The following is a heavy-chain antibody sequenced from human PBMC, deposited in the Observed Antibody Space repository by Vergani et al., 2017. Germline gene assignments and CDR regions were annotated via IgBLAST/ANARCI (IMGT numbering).Heavy chain of an antibody. CDR2: IYHSGGT. V-gene: IGHV4-30-2*01. CDR1: GGSISSGGYS. CDR3: AREIGYYDSSGYSREFWYFDL. D-gene: IGHD3-22*01. J-gene: IGHJ2*01. Sequence: QLQLQESGSGLVKPSQTLSLTCAVSGGSISSGGYSWSWIRQPPGKGLEWIGYIYHSGGTYYNPSLKSRVTISVDTSKNQFSLKLSSVTAADTAVYYCAREIGYYDSSGYSREFWYFDLWGRGTLVTVSS.